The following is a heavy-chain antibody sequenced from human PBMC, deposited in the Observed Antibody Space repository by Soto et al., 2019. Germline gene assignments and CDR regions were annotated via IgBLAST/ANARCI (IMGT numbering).Heavy chain of an antibody. CDR1: GFTFSSYG. CDR2: IWYDGSNK. Sequence: QVQLVESGGGVVQPGRSLRLSCAASGFTFSSYGMHWVRQAPGKGLGWVAVIWYDGSNKYYADSVKGRFTISRDNSKNTLYLQMNSLRAEDTAVYYCARDRGGGYCSGGSCYPDYWGQGTLVTVSS. V-gene: IGHV3-33*01. CDR3: ARDRGGGYCSGGSCYPDY. D-gene: IGHD2-15*01. J-gene: IGHJ4*02.